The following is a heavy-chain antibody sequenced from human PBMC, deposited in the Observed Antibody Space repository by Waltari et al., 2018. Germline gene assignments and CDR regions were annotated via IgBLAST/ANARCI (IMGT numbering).Heavy chain of an antibody. Sequence: EVQLVESGGGLVQPGGSLRLSCAASGFTVSSNYMSWVRQAPGKGLEWVSVIYSGGSTYYADSVKGRFTISRDNSKNTLYLQMNSLRAEDTAVYYCARDSNAGRTGFDYWGQGTLVTVSS. D-gene: IGHD3-9*01. CDR3: ARDSNAGRTGFDY. J-gene: IGHJ4*02. V-gene: IGHV3-66*02. CDR2: IYSGGST. CDR1: GFTVSSNY.